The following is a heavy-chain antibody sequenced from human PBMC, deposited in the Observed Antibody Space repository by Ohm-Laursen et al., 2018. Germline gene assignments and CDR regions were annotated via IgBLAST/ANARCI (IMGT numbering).Heavy chain of an antibody. V-gene: IGHV3-15*01. J-gene: IGHJ2*01. CDR3: TSRLPIAVAAAAQYFDL. CDR1: GFTFSSYA. Sequence: GSLRLSCSASGFTFSSYAMSRVRQAPGKGLEWVGRIKTKTDGGTTDYAAPVKGRFTISRDDSKNTLYLQMNSLKIEDTAVYYCTSRLPIAVAAAAQYFDLWGRGTLVTVSS. D-gene: IGHD6-19*01. CDR2: IKTKTDGGTT.